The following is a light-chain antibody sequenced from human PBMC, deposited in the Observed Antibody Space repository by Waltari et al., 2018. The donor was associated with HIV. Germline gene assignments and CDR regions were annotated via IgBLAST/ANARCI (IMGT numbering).Light chain of an antibody. CDR1: ESVSSSN. V-gene: IGKV3-20*01. CDR2: AAS. Sequence: EIVLTQSPGTLSLSPGERGTLSCRASESVSSSNFLAWYQQKPGQAPRLLIYAASSRATGIPDRFSGSGSGTDFTLTISRLEPEDFAVYYCQQYYTTPLTFGGGTKVEIK. J-gene: IGKJ4*01. CDR3: QQYYTTPLT.